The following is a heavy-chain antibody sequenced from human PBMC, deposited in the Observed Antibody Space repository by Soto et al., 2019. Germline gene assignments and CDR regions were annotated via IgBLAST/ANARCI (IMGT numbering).Heavy chain of an antibody. CDR2: INAKNGGT. CDR1: SFTFIDFY. CDR3: AREPKESFYFDY. V-gene: IGHV1-2*02. J-gene: IGHJ4*02. Sequence: ASVKVSCKASSFTFIDFYIHWLRQAPGQGLEWMGWINAKNGGTRYAEKFQGRVTVTRDTSTSTANMELASLTSEDTAVYYCAREPKESFYFDYLGQGTLVTVSS. D-gene: IGHD3-10*01.